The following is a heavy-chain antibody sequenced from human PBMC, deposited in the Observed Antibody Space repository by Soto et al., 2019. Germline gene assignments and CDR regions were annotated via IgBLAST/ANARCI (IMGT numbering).Heavy chain of an antibody. V-gene: IGHV3-74*01. CDR1: GFTFSSYW. J-gene: IGHJ4*02. CDR2: ISSDESST. CDR3: ARDDGFGESLDY. Sequence: EVQLVESGGGLVQPGGSLRLSCAASGFTFSSYWMHWVRQAPGKGLVWVSRISSDESSTNYADSVEGRFTISRDNAKNTLYLQMNSLRAEDTAVYYCARDDGFGESLDYWGQGTLVTVSS. D-gene: IGHD3-10*01.